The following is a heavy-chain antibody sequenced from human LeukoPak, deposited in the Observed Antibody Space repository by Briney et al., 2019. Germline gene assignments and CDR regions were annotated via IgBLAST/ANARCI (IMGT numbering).Heavy chain of an antibody. J-gene: IGHJ4*02. V-gene: IGHV4-59*01. D-gene: IGHD6-19*01. Sequence: SETLSLTCTVSGGSISSYYWSWIRQPPGKGLEWIGYIYYSRSTNYNPSLKSRVTISVDTSKNQFSLKLSSVTAADTAVYYSARVDSSGWCWGADYYFDYWGQGTLVTVSS. CDR1: GGSISSYY. CDR3: ARVDSSGWCWGADYYFDY. CDR2: IYYSRST.